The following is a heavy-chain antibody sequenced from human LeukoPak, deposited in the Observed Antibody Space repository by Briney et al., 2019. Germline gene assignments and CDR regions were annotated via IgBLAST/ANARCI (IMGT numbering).Heavy chain of an antibody. J-gene: IGHJ4*02. D-gene: IGHD3-10*01. CDR3: ITSLYGSGTIGVY. CDR2: IKRKTDGGTT. CDR1: GFTFSNAC. Sequence: KPGGTLRLSCTVSGFTFSNACMSWVRQVPGKGLEWVGRIKRKTDGGTTDYTAPVKGRFTIPRDDSKNTLYLEMNSLKTEDTAMYHCITSLYGSGTIGVYWGQGTLVTVSS. V-gene: IGHV3-15*01.